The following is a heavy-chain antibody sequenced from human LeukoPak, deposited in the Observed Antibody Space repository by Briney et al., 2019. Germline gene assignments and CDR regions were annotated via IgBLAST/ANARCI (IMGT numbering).Heavy chain of an antibody. D-gene: IGHD3-10*01. V-gene: IGHV4-34*01. CDR2: INHSGST. CDR3: ARVRDYYGSGSGWFDP. Sequence: SETLSLTCAVYGGSFSGYYWGWIRQPPGKGLEWIGEINHSGSTNYNPSLKSRVTISVDTSKNQFSLKLSSVTAADTAVYYCARVRDYYGSGSGWFDPWGQGTLVTVSS. J-gene: IGHJ5*02. CDR1: GGSFSGYY.